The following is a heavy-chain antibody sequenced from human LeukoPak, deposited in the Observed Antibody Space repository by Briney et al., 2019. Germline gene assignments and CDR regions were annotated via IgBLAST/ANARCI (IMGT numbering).Heavy chain of an antibody. CDR2: IKQDGSEK. J-gene: IGHJ4*02. Sequence: GGSLRLSCAASGFTFSSYWMSWVRQAPGKGLEWVGNIKQDGSEKYYVDSVKGRFTISRDNAKDSLYLQMNSLRAEDTAVYYCASSGQTYSSSSRYCSGGSCLDYWGQGTLVTVSP. CDR1: GFTFSSYW. D-gene: IGHD2-15*01. V-gene: IGHV3-7*01. CDR3: ASSGQTYSSSSRYCSGGSCLDY.